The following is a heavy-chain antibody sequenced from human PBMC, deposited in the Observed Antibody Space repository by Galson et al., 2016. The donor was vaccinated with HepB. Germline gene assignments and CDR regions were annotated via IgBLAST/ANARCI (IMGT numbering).Heavy chain of an antibody. CDR1: GYIFINYG. D-gene: IGHD5-12*01. Sequence: SVKVSCKASGYIFINYGIHWVRQAPGQRLERMGTINTHNGFTKYSEKFQGRVTISADASATTAYMDLSSLKSEDTAAYYCARDPADNSYYDPFGRWGQGTLVTVSS. J-gene: IGHJ4*02. V-gene: IGHV1-3*04. CDR3: ARDPADNSYYDPFGR. CDR2: INTHNGFT.